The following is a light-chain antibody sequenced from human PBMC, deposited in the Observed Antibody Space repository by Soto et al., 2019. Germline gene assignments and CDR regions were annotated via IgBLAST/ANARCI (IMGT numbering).Light chain of an antibody. CDR2: ETS. CDR1: QSVSAGY. Sequence: EIVLTQSPGTLSLSPGERATLSCRASQSVSAGYFAWYQQKPGQAPRLLIYETSSRTTGTPARFSGGGPGTDFTLTITRLEPEDFAVYYCQQYGNSPTFGPGTKVDIK. V-gene: IGKV3-20*01. CDR3: QQYGNSPT. J-gene: IGKJ1*01.